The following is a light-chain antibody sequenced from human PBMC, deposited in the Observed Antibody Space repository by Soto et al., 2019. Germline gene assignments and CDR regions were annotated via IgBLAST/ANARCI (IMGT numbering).Light chain of an antibody. CDR3: QQYYNWPYT. Sequence: EIVMTQSPATLSVSPGGRATLSCRASQSVSSDLAWYQQKPGQSPRLLIYGSSTRPTVIPARLSGSGSGTEFTLTISSLQSEDFAVYYCQQYYNWPYTFGQGTKLEIK. CDR1: QSVSSD. V-gene: IGKV3-15*01. CDR2: GSS. J-gene: IGKJ2*01.